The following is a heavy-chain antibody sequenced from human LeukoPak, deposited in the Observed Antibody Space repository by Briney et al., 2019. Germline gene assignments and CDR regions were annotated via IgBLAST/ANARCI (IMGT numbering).Heavy chain of an antibody. Sequence: GGSLRLSCAASGFTFSDYYLNWIRQAPGKGLEWVSYISSSGNTIYYADSVKGRFTISRDNAKNSLYLQMNSLRVEDTAVYYCAKDGSGVFDPWGQGTLVTVSS. D-gene: IGHD3-10*01. V-gene: IGHV3-11*01. CDR2: ISSSGNTI. CDR1: GFTFSDYY. CDR3: AKDGSGVFDP. J-gene: IGHJ5*02.